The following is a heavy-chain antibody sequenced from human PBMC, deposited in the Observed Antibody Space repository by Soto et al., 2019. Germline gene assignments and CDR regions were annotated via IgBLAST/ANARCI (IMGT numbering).Heavy chain of an antibody. J-gene: IGHJ4*02. CDR3: ARKDYHNSGSYHFDD. CDR1: GYTFTSYD. Sequence: ASMKVSCKASGYTFTSYDINWVRQATGQGLEWMGWMNPNSGNTGYAQKFQGRVTMTRDTSASTAYMELSGLRSEDTAVYYCARKDYHNSGSYHFDDWGQGTLVTVSS. CDR2: MNPNSGNT. D-gene: IGHD3-10*01. V-gene: IGHV1-8*01.